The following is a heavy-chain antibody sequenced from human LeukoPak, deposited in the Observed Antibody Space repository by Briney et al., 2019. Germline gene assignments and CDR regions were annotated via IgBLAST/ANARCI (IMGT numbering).Heavy chain of an antibody. D-gene: IGHD2-2*01. J-gene: IGHJ4*02. CDR2: ISYDGSNK. Sequence: PGRSLRLSCAASGFTFSSYAMHWVRQAPGKGLEWVAVISYDGSNKYYADSVKGRFTMSRDNYKNPLYLQMNSLRAEDTAVYYCARDASLYCSITSCYGPTIDYWGQGTLVTVSS. CDR3: ARDASLYCSITSCYGPTIDY. CDR1: GFTFSSYA. V-gene: IGHV3-30*04.